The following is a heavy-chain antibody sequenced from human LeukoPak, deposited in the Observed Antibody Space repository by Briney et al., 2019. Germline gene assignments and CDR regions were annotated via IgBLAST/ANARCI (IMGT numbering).Heavy chain of an antibody. CDR1: GGSISSSDW. V-gene: IGHV4-4*02. CDR3: ARLAGGNVAVSGAFDY. Sequence: QPSGTLSLTCAVSGGSISSSDWWSWVRQPPGKGLEWVGEIFHTGRTNYNPSLKSRVTISVDKSKKQFSLKLNSVTAADTAVYYCARLAGGNVAVSGAFDYWGQGALVTVSS. J-gene: IGHJ4*02. D-gene: IGHD6-19*01. CDR2: IFHTGRT.